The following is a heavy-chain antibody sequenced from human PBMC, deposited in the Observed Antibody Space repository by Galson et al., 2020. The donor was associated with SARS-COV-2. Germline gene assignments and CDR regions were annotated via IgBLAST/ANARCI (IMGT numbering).Heavy chain of an antibody. V-gene: IGHV4-59*01. CDR3: ARDQRIAAAQGFGDYYYYYGMDV. D-gene: IGHD6-13*01. CDR2: IYYSGST. CDR1: GGSISSYY. J-gene: IGHJ6*02. Sequence: ETLETLSLTCTVSGGSISSYYWSWIRQPPGKGLEWIGYIYYSGSTNYNPSLKSRVTISVDTSKNQFSLRLSSVTAADTAVYYCARDQRIAAAQGFGDYYYYYGMDVWGQGTTVTVSS.